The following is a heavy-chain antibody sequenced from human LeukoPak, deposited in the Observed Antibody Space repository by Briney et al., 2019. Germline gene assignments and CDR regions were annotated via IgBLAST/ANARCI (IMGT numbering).Heavy chain of an antibody. CDR3: ARVLRTGHRSRFDY. CDR2: IYRGGTT. Sequence: SETLSLTCAVSGGSISSNDWWSWVRQPPGKGLVWIGEIYRGGTTNYNPSLKSRVPISIDKSKNQFSLKVNSVTAADTAVYYCARVLRTGHRSRFDYWGQGTLVTVSS. V-gene: IGHV4-4*02. D-gene: IGHD3/OR15-3a*01. J-gene: IGHJ4*02. CDR1: GGSISSNDW.